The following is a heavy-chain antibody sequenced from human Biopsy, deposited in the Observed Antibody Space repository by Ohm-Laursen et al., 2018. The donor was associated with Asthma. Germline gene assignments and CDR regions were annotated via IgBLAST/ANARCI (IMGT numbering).Heavy chain of an antibody. J-gene: IGHJ4*02. V-gene: IGHV3-30-3*01. D-gene: IGHD6-19*01. CDR3: AREGVAGTHIED. CDR1: RFTYE. CDR2: ISYDGTSI. Sequence: SLRLSCTASRFTYEMHWVRQAPGKGLEWVAVISYDGTSIYYADSVKGRFTISRDNSKNTLSLQMNSLTAEDTAVYYCAREGVAGTHIEDWGQGTLVTVSS.